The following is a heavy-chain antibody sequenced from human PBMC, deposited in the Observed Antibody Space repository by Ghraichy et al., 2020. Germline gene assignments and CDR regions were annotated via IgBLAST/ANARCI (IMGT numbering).Heavy chain of an antibody. Sequence: SETLSLTCAVYGGSFSGYYWSWIRQPPGKGLEWIGEINHSGSTNYNPSLKSRVTISVDTSKNQFSLKLSSVTAADTAVYYCASGDTVTTPNNFPFQHWGQGTLVTVSS. D-gene: IGHD4-17*01. V-gene: IGHV4-34*01. CDR1: GGSFSGYY. CDR3: ASGDTVTTPNNFPFQH. CDR2: INHSGST. J-gene: IGHJ1*01.